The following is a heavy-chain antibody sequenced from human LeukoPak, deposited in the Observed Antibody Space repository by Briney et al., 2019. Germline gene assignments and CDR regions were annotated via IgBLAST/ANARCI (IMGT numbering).Heavy chain of an antibody. CDR2: ISSSSSYR. V-gene: IGHV3-11*03. Sequence: PAVSLRLSCAASGFTFSDYYVSWPRQAPGEGLEGVSYISSSSSYRNYADSVKGRFTISRDNAKNSLYLQMNSLRAEDTAVYYCARTMVGGVNSYYFDYWGEGTLVTVSS. J-gene: IGHJ4*02. CDR1: GFTFSDYY. CDR3: ARTMVGGVNSYYFDY. D-gene: IGHD3-10*01.